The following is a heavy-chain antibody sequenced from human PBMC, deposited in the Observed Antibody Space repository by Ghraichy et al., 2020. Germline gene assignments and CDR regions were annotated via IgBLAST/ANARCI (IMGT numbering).Heavy chain of an antibody. V-gene: IGHV3-21*01. CDR2: ISSSSSYI. D-gene: IGHD1-26*01. Sequence: GESLNISCAASGFTFSSYSMNWVRQAPGKGLEWVSSISSSSSYIYYADSVKGRFTISRDNAKNSLYLQMNSLRAEDTAVYYCARDLRIVGAYDAFDIWGQGTMVTVSS. J-gene: IGHJ3*02. CDR1: GFTFSSYS. CDR3: ARDLRIVGAYDAFDI.